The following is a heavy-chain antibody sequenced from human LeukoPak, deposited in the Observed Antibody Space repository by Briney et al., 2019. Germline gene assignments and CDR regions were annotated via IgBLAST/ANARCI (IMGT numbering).Heavy chain of an antibody. J-gene: IGHJ4*02. CDR3: ARKSATMNAAFDY. CDR1: GFTFSNSW. D-gene: IGHD3-22*01. V-gene: IGHV3-74*01. CDR2: INSDGSIT. Sequence: GGSLGLSCAASGFTFSNSWMHWVRQTPGKGLVWVSNINSDGSITSFADSVKGRFTISRDNAKNTLYLQMSSLRAEDTAVYYCARKSATMNAAFDYWGQGTLVTVSS.